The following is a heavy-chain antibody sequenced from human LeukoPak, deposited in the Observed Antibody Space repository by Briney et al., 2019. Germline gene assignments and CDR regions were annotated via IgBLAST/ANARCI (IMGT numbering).Heavy chain of an antibody. V-gene: IGHV4-34*01. CDR2: INHSGST. D-gene: IGHD6-6*01. Sequence: SETLSLTCAVYGGSFSGYYWSWIRQPPGKGLEWIGEINHSGSTNYNPSLKSRVTISVDTSKNQFSLRLSSVTAADMGVYYCARHKGSSSEFSPWGQGTLVTVSS. CDR1: GGSFSGYY. CDR3: ARHKGSSSEFSP. J-gene: IGHJ5*02.